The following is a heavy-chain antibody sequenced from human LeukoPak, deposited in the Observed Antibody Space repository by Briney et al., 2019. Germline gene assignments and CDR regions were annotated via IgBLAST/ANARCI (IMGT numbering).Heavy chain of an antibody. D-gene: IGHD1-26*01. V-gene: IGHV1-18*01. Sequence: GASFTVSFMACGYTYPSYRISGLRPAPGQGLDWMGWISAYNGNTNNLRRLRGRVTMTTDTSTSTAYMELRSLRSDDTAVYYCARDTKWELPRVDYWGQGTLVTVSS. CDR3: ARDTKWELPRVDY. J-gene: IGHJ4*02. CDR1: GYTYPSYR. CDR2: ISAYNGNT.